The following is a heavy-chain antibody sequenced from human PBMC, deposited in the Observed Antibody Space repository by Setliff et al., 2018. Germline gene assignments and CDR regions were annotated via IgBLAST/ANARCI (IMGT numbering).Heavy chain of an antibody. Sequence: SETLSLTCTVSGGSISSGDYYWSWLRQSPGKGPEWIGYVHYSGSTLYTPSLKSRVTISLDTSKNQINLSLSSLTAADTAVYYCARHRGASFDSWGQGVLVTVSS. D-gene: IGHD3-10*01. CDR3: ARHRGASFDS. V-gene: IGHV4-61*08. J-gene: IGHJ4*02. CDR2: VHYSGST. CDR1: GGSISSGDYY.